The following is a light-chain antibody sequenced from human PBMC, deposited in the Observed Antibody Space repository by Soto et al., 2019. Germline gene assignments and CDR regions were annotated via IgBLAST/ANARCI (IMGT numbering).Light chain of an antibody. Sequence: DIQMTQSPSTLPASVGDRVTITCRASQSIDRWLAWYQQRPGKAPKILIYHASSLETGVPSRFSGSGSGTKGTITIASLQPDDGSTYYCQQSETFPGTFGPGTKVDIK. J-gene: IGKJ1*01. V-gene: IGKV1-5*01. CDR2: HAS. CDR1: QSIDRW. CDR3: QQSETFPGT.